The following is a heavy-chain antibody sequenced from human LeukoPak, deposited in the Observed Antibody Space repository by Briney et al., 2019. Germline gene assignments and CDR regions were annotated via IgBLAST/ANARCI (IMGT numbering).Heavy chain of an antibody. CDR2: ISAYNGNT. D-gene: IGHD3-10*01. V-gene: IGHV1-18*01. J-gene: IGHJ6*02. CDR3: ASPGPMVRGVYYYYGMDV. Sequence: ASVKVSCKASGYTFTSYGISWVRQAPGQGLEWMGWISAYNGNTNYAQKLQGRVTMTTDTSTSTAYMEPRSLRSDDTAVYYCASPGPMVRGVYYYYGMDVWGQGTTVTVSS. CDR1: GYTFTSYG.